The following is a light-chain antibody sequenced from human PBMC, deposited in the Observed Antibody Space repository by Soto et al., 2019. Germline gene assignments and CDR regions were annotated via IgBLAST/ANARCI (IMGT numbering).Light chain of an antibody. J-gene: IGKJ3*01. CDR3: QQYNNWPGT. V-gene: IGKV3-15*01. CDR1: QSVSSN. Sequence: EIVMTQSPATLSVSPGERATLSCRASQSVSSNLAWYQQKPGQAPRLLIYGASTRANGIPAKFSGSGSGTDFTLTISSLQSEDFAVYYCQQYNNWPGTFGPGTKVDIK. CDR2: GAS.